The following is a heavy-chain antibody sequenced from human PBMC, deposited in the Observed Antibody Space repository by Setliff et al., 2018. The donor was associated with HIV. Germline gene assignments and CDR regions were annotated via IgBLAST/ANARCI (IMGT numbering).Heavy chain of an antibody. V-gene: IGHV4-39*01. J-gene: IGHJ6*02. CDR3: ARHLDGWYYYGMDV. Sequence: LSLTCTVSGGSISSNSDYWGWIRQPPGKGLEWIGTISYSGSTNYNPSLKSRVTISVDTSKNQFSLKLSSVTAADTAVYYCARHLDGWYYYGMDVWGQGTTVTVSS. D-gene: IGHD6-19*01. CDR2: ISYSGST. CDR1: GGSISSNSDY.